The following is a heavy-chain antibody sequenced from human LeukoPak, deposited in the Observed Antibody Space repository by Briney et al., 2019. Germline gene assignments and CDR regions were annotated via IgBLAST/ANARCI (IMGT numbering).Heavy chain of an antibody. CDR1: GYTFTVYD. CDR2: RNPKRGNK. J-gene: IGHJ6*03. V-gene: IGHV1-8*01. CDR3: ARGRRPRVWFGELASSYYYYYYIDV. D-gene: IGHD3-10*01. Sequence: ASVTVSFTASGYTFTVYDMQGVRQAPGQGVGGMGGRNPKRGNKGYVRRLEGRVTITRNTSISTAYMELSSLRSEDTAVYYCARGRRPRVWFGELASSYYYYYYIDVWGKGTTVTVSS.